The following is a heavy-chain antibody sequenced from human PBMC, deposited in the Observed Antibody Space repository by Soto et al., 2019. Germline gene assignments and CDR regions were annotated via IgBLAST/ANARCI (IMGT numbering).Heavy chain of an antibody. Sequence: GGSLRLSCAASGFPFDDYAMHWVRQAPGKGLEWVSGISWNSGSIGYADSVKGRFTSARDNSKNTLYLQMNSLRAEDTAVYYCAKYYGDYGRYYYYYGMDVWGQGTTVTVSS. CDR2: ISWNSGSI. J-gene: IGHJ6*02. CDR1: GFPFDDYA. V-gene: IGHV3-9*01. CDR3: AKYYGDYGRYYYYYGMDV. D-gene: IGHD4-17*01.